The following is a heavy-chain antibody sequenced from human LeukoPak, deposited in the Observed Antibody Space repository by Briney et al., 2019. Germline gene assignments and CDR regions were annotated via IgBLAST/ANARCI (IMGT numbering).Heavy chain of an antibody. V-gene: IGHV1-69*13. J-gene: IGHJ4*02. Sequence: SVKVSCKASGGTFSSYAISWVRQAPGQGLEWMGGIIPIFGTANYAQKFQGRVTITADESTSTAYMEPGSLRSEDTAVYYCARGGDYCDYGPFDYWGQGTLVTVSS. CDR2: IIPIFGTA. D-gene: IGHD4-17*01. CDR3: ARGGDYCDYGPFDY. CDR1: GGTFSSYA.